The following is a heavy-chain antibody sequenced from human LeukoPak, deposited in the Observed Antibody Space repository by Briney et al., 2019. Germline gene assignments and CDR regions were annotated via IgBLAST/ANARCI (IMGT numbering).Heavy chain of an antibody. Sequence: GGSLRLSCAPCGFTFRSYSMNWVRHAPGKGLEWVSFISSSRSHIYYADSVKGRFTISRDNAKNSLYLQMNSLRAEDTAVYYCARGTSTSTMVRGVIPPFDYWGQGTLVTVSS. D-gene: IGHD3-10*01. CDR1: GFTFRSYS. CDR2: ISSSRSHI. J-gene: IGHJ4*02. CDR3: ARGTSTSTMVRGVIPPFDY. V-gene: IGHV3-21*01.